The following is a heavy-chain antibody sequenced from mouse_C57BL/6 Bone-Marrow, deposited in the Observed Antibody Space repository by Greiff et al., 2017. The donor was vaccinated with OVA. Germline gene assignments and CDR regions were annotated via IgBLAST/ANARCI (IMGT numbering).Heavy chain of an antibody. J-gene: IGHJ3*01. D-gene: IGHD3-3*01. Sequence: EVKLMESGGDLVKPGGSLKLSCAASGFTFSSYGMSWVRQTPDKRLEWVATISSGGSYTYYPDSVKGRFTISRDNAKNTLYLQLSSLKSEDTAMYYCAGRREGLSWFAYWGQGTLVTVSA. CDR2: ISSGGSYT. V-gene: IGHV5-6*01. CDR3: AGRREGLSWFAY. CDR1: GFTFSSYG.